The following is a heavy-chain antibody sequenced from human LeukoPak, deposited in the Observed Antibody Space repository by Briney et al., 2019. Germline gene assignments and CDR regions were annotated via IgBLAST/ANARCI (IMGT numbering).Heavy chain of an antibody. CDR2: TYYSGST. J-gene: IGHJ5*02. V-gene: IGHV4-39*01. CDR3: ARIPAVAGTWSPYNWFDP. CDR1: GGSISSSSYY. D-gene: IGHD6-19*01. Sequence: SETLSLTCTVSGGSISSSSYYWGWIRQPPGKGLEWIGSTYYSGSTYYNPSLKSRVTISVDTSKNQFSLKLSSVTAADTAVYYCARIPAVAGTWSPYNWFDPWGQGTLVTVSS.